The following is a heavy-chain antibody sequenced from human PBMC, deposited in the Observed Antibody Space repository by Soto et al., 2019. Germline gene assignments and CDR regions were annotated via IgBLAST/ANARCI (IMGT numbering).Heavy chain of an antibody. CDR3: ARGGALVRSLWFGELTDFDI. Sequence: GASVKVSCKASGYTFTGYYMHWVRQAPGQGLEWMGWINPNSGGTNYAQKFQGWVTMTRDTSISTAYMELSRLRSDDTAVYYCARGGALVRSLWFGELTDFDIWGQGTMVTVSS. CDR1: GYTFTGYY. J-gene: IGHJ3*02. CDR2: INPNSGGT. V-gene: IGHV1-2*04. D-gene: IGHD3-10*01.